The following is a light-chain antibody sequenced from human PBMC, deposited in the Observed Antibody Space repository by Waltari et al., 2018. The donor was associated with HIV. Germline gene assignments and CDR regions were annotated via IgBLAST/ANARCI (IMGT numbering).Light chain of an antibody. CDR1: NIGSKS. Sequence: SYVLTQPPSVSVASGQTARITCGGNNIGSKSVQWYQQKPGQAPVLVVYDDSDRPSGIPERFSGSNSGNTATLTISRVEARDEADYYCQVWDSSSDPHVVFGGGTKLTVL. CDR3: QVWDSSSDPHVV. V-gene: IGLV3-21*02. CDR2: DDS. J-gene: IGLJ2*01.